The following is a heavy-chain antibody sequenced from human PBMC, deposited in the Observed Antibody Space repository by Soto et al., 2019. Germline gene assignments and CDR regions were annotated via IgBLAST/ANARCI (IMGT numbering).Heavy chain of an antibody. V-gene: IGHV3-13*01. D-gene: IGHD3-3*01. J-gene: IGHJ3*02. CDR2: IGTAGDT. Sequence: PGGSLRLSCAASGLTFSSYDMHWVRQATGKGLEWVSAIGTAGDTYYPGSVKGRFTISRENAKNSLYLQMNSLRAGDTAVYYCARAVYYDFWSGYSSAFDIWGQGTMVTVSS. CDR3: ARAVYYDFWSGYSSAFDI. CDR1: GLTFSSYD.